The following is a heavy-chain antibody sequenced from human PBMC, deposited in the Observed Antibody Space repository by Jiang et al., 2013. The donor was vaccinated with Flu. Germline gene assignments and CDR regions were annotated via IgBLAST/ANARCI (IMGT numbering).Heavy chain of an antibody. J-gene: IGHJ3*02. CDR1: GFTVSSNY. V-gene: IGHV3-53*04. CDR2: IYSGGST. CDR3: ARDRADYYDSSGPRGHAFDI. Sequence: QLLESGGGLVQPGGSLRLSCAASGFTVSSNYMSWVRQAPGKGLEWVSVIYSGGSTYYADSVKGRFTISRHNSKNTLYLQMNSLRAEDTAVYYCARDRADYYDSSGPRGHAFDIWGQGTMVTVSS. D-gene: IGHD3-22*01.